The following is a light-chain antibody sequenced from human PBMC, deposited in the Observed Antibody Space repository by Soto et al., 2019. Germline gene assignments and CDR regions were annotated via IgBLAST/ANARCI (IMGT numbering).Light chain of an antibody. V-gene: IGKV1-5*03. J-gene: IGKJ3*01. CDR3: QQYNSYSGT. Sequence: DIQMTQPPSILSASVGDRVTITCRASQRISNWLAWYQQKPGKAPKLVIYRASTLESGVPSRFSGSGSGTEFTLTISSLQPDDFATYFCQQYNSYSGTFGPGIKVDIK. CDR1: QRISNW. CDR2: RAS.